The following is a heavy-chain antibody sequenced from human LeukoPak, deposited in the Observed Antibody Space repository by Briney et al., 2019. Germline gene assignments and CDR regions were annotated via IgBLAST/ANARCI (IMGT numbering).Heavy chain of an antibody. D-gene: IGHD6-19*01. J-gene: IGHJ4*02. CDR2: ISGSGGST. V-gene: IGHV3-23*01. CDR3: AKDPSSSGWYEIFDY. CDR1: GFTFSSYA. Sequence: GGSLRLSCAASGFTFSSYAMSWVRQAPGEGLEWGSAISGSGGSTYYADSVKGRFTISRDNAKNTLYLQMNSLRAEDTAVYYCAKDPSSSGWYEIFDYWGQGTLVSVSS.